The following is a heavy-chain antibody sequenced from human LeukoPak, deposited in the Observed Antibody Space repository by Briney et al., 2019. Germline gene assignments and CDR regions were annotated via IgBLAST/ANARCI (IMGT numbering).Heavy chain of an antibody. Sequence: SETLSLTCTVSGDSIATYYWSWIRQPAGKGLEWIGRFYTSGSTNYNPSLKSRVTMSVDTYKNQFSLKLSSVTDADTAVYYCARDFLYYYDSSGYYYVLDYWGQGTLVTVSS. CDR2: FYTSGST. CDR1: GDSIATYY. V-gene: IGHV4-4*07. J-gene: IGHJ4*02. D-gene: IGHD3-22*01. CDR3: ARDFLYYYDSSGYYYVLDY.